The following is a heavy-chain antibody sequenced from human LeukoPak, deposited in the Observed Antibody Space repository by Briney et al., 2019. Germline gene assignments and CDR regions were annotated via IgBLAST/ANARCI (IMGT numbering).Heavy chain of an antibody. V-gene: IGHV4-39*01. J-gene: IGHJ5*02. CDR1: GGSISSSSYY. CDR2: IYYSGST. CDR3: ARRLTYYDYVWGSYRDHNWFDP. Sequence: SETLSLTCTVSGGSISSSSYYWGWIRQPPGKGLEWIGSIYYSGSTYYNPSLKSRVTISVDTSKNQFSLKLSSVTAADTAVYYCARRLTYYDYVWGSYRDHNWFDPWGQGTLVTVSS. D-gene: IGHD3-16*02.